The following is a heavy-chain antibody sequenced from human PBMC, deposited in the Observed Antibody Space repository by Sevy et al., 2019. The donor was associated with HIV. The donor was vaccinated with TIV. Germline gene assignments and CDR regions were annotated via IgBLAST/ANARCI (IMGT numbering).Heavy chain of an antibody. J-gene: IGHJ4*02. D-gene: IGHD5-18*01. CDR2: IGSDGSTT. V-gene: IGHV3-74*01. Sequence: GGSLRLSCAASGFTFSTHWMNWVRQVPGKGLVWVSRIGSDGSTTRYADSVKGRFIISRDNAKNTLYLQMNSLRAEDTAVYYCARDGYNYGPFLFDYWGQGVPVTVSS. CDR3: ARDGYNYGPFLFDY. CDR1: GFTFSTHW.